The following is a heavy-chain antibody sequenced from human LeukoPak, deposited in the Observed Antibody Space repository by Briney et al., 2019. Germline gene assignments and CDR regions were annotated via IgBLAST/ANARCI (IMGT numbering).Heavy chain of an antibody. J-gene: IGHJ4*02. Sequence: GGSLRLSCAASGFTVSSNYMGWVRQAPGKGLEWVSVIYSGGSTYYADSVKGRFTISRDNSKNTLYLQMNSLRAEDTAVYYCAIRYSSGWTEVNYWGQGTLVTVSS. CDR3: AIRYSSGWTEVNY. CDR1: GFTVSSNY. CDR2: IYSGGST. V-gene: IGHV3-53*01. D-gene: IGHD6-19*01.